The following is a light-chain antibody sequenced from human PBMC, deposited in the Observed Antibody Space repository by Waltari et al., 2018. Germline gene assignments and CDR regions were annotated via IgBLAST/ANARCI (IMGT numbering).Light chain of an antibody. Sequence: EIVMTQSPATLSVSPGERATLPCRDSESASSHVAWYQQKPGQAPRLLIYGASTRATGVPAKFRCSGSGTDFTLTISSLQSEDFAVYYCQQYYHWVAFGGGTWVQIK. CDR2: GAS. CDR3: QQYYHWVA. CDR1: ESASSH. V-gene: IGKV3-15*01. J-gene: IGKJ4*01.